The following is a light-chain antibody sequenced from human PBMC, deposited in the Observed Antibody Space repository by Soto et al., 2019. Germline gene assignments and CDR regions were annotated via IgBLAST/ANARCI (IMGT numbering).Light chain of an antibody. Sequence: EIVFTQSPDTLSLSPGERATLSCRASQSISSTQLVWYQQKPGQAPTLLIFGASSRATGIPDRFSGSGSGTDFTLTISGLQPEDFAVYYCQQYGTSPGTLGQGTKVDIK. J-gene: IGKJ1*01. CDR2: GAS. CDR3: QQYGTSPGT. CDR1: QSISSTQ. V-gene: IGKV3-20*01.